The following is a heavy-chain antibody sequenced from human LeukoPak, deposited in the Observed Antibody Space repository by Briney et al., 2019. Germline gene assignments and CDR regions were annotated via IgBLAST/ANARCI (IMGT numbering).Heavy chain of an antibody. CDR3: ARAGTHSTSAYYFDY. D-gene: IGHD6-6*01. J-gene: IGHJ4*02. V-gene: IGHV3-21*01. CDR2: ISSSSSYI. CDR1: GFTFSSYS. Sequence: PGGSLRLSCAASGFTFSSYSMNWVCQAPGKGLEWVSSISSSSSYIYYADSVKGRFTISRDNAKNSLYLQMNSLRAEDTAVYYCARAGTHSTSAYYFDYWGQGTLVTVSS.